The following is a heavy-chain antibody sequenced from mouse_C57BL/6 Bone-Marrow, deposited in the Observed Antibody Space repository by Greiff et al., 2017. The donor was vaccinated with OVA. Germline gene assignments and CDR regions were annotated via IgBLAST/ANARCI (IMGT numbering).Heavy chain of an antibody. J-gene: IGHJ4*01. CDR2: IDPSDSYT. D-gene: IGHD2-5*01. CDR3: ARDDSNYDYYAMGY. V-gene: IGHV1-69*01. CDR1: GYTFTSYW. Sequence: VQLQQPGAELVMPGASVKLSCKASGYTFTSYWMHWVKQRPGQGLEWIGEIDPSDSYTNYNQKFKGKSTLTVDKSSSTAYMQLSSLTSEDSAVYYCARDDSNYDYYAMGYWGQGTSVTVSS.